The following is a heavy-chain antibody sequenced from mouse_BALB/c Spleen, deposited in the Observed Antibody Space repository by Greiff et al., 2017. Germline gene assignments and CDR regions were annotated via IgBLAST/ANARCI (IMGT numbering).Heavy chain of an antibody. Sequence: EVKLVESGPGLVKPSQSLSLTCSVTGYSITSGYYWNWIRQFPGNKLEWMGYISYDGSNNYNPSLKNRISITRDTSKNQFFLKLNSVTTEDTATYYCARWLLPAMDYWGQGTSVTVSS. CDR2: ISYDGSN. V-gene: IGHV3-6*02. D-gene: IGHD2-3*01. J-gene: IGHJ4*01. CDR1: GYSITSGYY. CDR3: ARWLLPAMDY.